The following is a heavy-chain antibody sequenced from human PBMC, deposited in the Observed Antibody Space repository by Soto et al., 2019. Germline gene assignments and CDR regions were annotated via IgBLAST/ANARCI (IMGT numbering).Heavy chain of an antibody. CDR1: GGSISSYY. CDR2: IYYSGST. Sequence: LSLTCTVSGGSISSYYWSWIRQPPGKGLEWIGYIYYSGSTNYNPSLKSRVTISVDTSKNQFSLKLSSVTAADTAVYYCARVRGLHDILTGYLDYWGQGTLVTV. D-gene: IGHD3-9*01. V-gene: IGHV4-59*01. CDR3: ARVRGLHDILTGYLDY. J-gene: IGHJ4*02.